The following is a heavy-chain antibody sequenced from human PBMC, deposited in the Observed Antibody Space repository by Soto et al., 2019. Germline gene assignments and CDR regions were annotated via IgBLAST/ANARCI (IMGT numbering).Heavy chain of an antibody. CDR3: ARDTDYCFWSGNYDR. CDR1: GFIFDDYA. Sequence: EVQLVEYGGGLVQPGRSLRLSCAASGFIFDDYAMHWVRQAPGKGLEWVSGISWNSGSIGYADSVKGRITISRDNAKNSLYLQMNSLRPEDTALYYCARDTDYCFWSGNYDRWGQGTLVTVSS. J-gene: IGHJ5*02. D-gene: IGHD3-3*01. V-gene: IGHV3-9*01. CDR2: ISWNSGSI.